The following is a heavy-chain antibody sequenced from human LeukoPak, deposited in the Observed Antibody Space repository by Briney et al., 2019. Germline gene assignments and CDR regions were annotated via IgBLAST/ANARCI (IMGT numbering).Heavy chain of an antibody. J-gene: IGHJ4*02. Sequence: PGGSLRLSCAASGFTFSSYAMSWVRQAPGKGLEWVSAISGSGGSTYYADSVKGRFTISRDNSKNTLYLQMNSLRAEDTAVYYCAKDLHSYDSSGYSDYWGQGTLVTVSS. V-gene: IGHV3-23*01. D-gene: IGHD3-22*01. CDR1: GFTFSSYA. CDR2: ISGSGGST. CDR3: AKDLHSYDSSGYSDY.